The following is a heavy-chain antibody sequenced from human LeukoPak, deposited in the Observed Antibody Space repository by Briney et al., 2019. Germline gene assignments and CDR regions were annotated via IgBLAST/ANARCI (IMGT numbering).Heavy chain of an antibody. J-gene: IGHJ4*02. V-gene: IGHV4-30-4*01. CDR1: GGSISSGDYY. CDR2: IYYSGST. D-gene: IGHD3-22*01. CDR3: ARYYYDSSGYFADWRYFDY. Sequence: SQTLSLTCTVSGGSISSGDYYWSWIRQPPGKGLEWIGYIYYSGSTYYNPSLKSRVTISVDTSKSQFSLKLSSVTAADTAVYYCARYYYDSSGYFADWRYFDYWGQGTLVTVSS.